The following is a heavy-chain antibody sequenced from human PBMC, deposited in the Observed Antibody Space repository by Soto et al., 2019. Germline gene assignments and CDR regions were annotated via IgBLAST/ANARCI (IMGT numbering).Heavy chain of an antibody. V-gene: IGHV1-24*01. D-gene: IGHD7-27*01. CDR1: GYTLTELS. CDR2: FDPEDGET. Sequence: GASVKVSCKVSGYTLTELSMHWVRQAPGKGLEWMGGFDPEDGETIYAQKFQGRVTITADESTSTAYMELSSLRSEDTAVYYCARSLTDYYYYGMDVWGQGTTVTVSS. CDR3: ARSLTDYYYYGMDV. J-gene: IGHJ6*02.